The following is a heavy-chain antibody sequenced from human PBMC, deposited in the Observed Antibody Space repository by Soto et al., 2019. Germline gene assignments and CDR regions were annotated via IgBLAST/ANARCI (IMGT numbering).Heavy chain of an antibody. D-gene: IGHD6-13*01. CDR1: GFTFSNAW. V-gene: IGHV3-15*07. J-gene: IGHJ6*02. CDR3: TTTLRIAAAGTFDYYYYYGMDV. Sequence: PGGSLRLSCAASGFTFSNAWMNWVRQAPGKGLEWVGRIKSKTDGGTTDYAAPVKGRFTISRDDSKNTLYLQMNSLKTEDTAVYYCTTTLRIAAAGTFDYYYYYGMDVWGQGTTVTVSS. CDR2: IKSKTDGGTT.